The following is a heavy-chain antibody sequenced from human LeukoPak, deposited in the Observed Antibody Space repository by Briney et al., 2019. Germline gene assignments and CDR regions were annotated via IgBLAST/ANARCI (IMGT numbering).Heavy chain of an antibody. CDR1: GDTFSSYA. CDR2: IIPIFGTA. J-gene: IGHJ3*02. CDR3: AATYYDILTGYYFGTFDI. Sequence: ASVKVSCKASGDTFSSYAISWGRQAPGQGLEWMGGIIPIFGTANYAQKFQGRVTITADESTSTAYMELSSLRSEDTAVYYCAATYYDILTGYYFGTFDIWGQGTMVTVSS. V-gene: IGHV1-69*13. D-gene: IGHD3-9*01.